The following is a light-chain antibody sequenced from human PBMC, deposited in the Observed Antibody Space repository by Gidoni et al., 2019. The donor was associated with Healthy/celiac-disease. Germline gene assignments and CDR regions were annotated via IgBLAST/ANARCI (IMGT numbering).Light chain of an antibody. CDR1: QSVLYSSNNKNY. CDR3: QQYYSTPRT. J-gene: IGKJ1*01. CDR2: WAS. Sequence: SLGERATINCKSSQSVLYSSNNKNYLAWYQQKPGQPPKLLIYWASTRESGVPDRFSGSGSGTDFTLTISSLQAEDVAVYYCQQYYSTPRTFGQXTKVEIK. V-gene: IGKV4-1*01.